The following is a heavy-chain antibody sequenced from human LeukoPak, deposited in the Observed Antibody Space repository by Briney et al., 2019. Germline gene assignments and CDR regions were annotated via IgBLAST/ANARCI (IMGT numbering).Heavy chain of an antibody. CDR1: GGSISGYY. Sequence: PSETLSLTCTVSGGSISGYYWTWIRQSAGKGLEWIGRINTSGTSNSNPSLKSRVTMSVDTSKNQISLNLTSVTAADTAVYYCARGYSHPDPWGQGTLVTVSS. V-gene: IGHV4-4*07. CDR3: ARGYSHPDP. J-gene: IGHJ5*02. CDR2: INTSGTS. D-gene: IGHD5-12*01.